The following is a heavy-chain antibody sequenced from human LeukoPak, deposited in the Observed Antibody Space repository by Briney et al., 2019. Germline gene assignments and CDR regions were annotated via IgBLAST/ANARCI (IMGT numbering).Heavy chain of an antibody. Sequence: ASVKVSCKASGYTFTSYDINGVRQATGQGLEWMGWMNPNSGNTGYAQKFQGRVTMTRNTSISTAYMELSSLRSEDTAVYYCARGLLLGWLNGRDYWGQGTLVTVSS. V-gene: IGHV1-8*01. CDR2: MNPNSGNT. CDR1: GYTFTSYD. J-gene: IGHJ4*02. D-gene: IGHD3-9*01. CDR3: ARGLLLGWLNGRDY.